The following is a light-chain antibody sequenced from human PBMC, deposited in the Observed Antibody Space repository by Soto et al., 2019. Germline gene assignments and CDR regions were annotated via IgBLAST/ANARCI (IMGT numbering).Light chain of an antibody. V-gene: IGKV1-9*01. CDR3: QQLNRFPLT. J-gene: IGKJ4*01. CDR1: EAISTY. CDR2: AAS. Sequence: IQLTQSPSFLSASVGDRVTITCRASEAISTYLAWYQQKQGEAPNLLIYAASALQSGVPSRFSCSGSGAEFTLTSSSLQPDDSATYFCQQLNRFPLTFGGGTKVELK.